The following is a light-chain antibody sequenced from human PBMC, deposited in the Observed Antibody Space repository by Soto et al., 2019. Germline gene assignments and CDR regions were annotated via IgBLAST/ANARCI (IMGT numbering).Light chain of an antibody. J-gene: IGLJ3*02. CDR3: SSYTSNSTLV. CDR1: SSDVGAYNY. CDR2: EVS. V-gene: IGLV2-14*01. Sequence: QSVLTQPASVSGSPGQSITISCTGTSSDVGAYNYVSWYQHHPDKAPKLMIFEVSDRPSGVSNRFSGSNSGNTASLTISGLQAEDEADYFCSSYTSNSTLVFGGGTKLPVL.